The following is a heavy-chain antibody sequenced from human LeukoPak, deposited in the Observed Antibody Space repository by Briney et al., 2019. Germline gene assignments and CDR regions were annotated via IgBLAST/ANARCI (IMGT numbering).Heavy chain of an antibody. J-gene: IGHJ4*02. CDR3: ARGATWVDY. D-gene: IGHD7-27*01. V-gene: IGHV4-30-2*01. CDR2: IYHSGST. CDR1: GVSISSAGYS. Sequence: SETLSLTCVVSGVSISSAGYSWSWIRQPPGKGLEWIGYIYHSGSTHYNPSLRSRATMSVDRSKNQFSLRLTSVTGADTAVYYCARGATWVDYWGQGILVTVSS.